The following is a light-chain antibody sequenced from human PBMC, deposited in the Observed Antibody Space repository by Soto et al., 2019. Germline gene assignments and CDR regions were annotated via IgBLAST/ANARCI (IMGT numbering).Light chain of an antibody. J-gene: IGLJ1*01. CDR1: SSNIGGNS. CDR2: DDD. V-gene: IGLV1-51*01. CDR3: GAWDSSLSADV. Sequence: QSVMSQPPSVSAAPGQRVTISCSGSSSNIGGNSVSWYQQLPGTAPKLLMYDDDQRPSGIPDRFSGSKSGTSATLGITGFQTGDEADYYCGAWDSSLSADVFGTGTKLTVL.